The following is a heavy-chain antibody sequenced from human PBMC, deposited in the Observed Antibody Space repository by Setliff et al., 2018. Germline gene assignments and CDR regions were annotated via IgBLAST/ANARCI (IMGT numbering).Heavy chain of an antibody. CDR3: TRARDRSGYWDFDY. CDR2: IRNKAYGGTT. V-gene: IGHV3-49*04. D-gene: IGHD3-3*01. Sequence: GGSLRLSCTTSGFIFGDYAITWVRQAPGKGLEWVGFIRNKAYGGTTEYAASVKGRFTISRDESKSIAFLQMNSLKTEDTAVYYCTRARDRSGYWDFDYWGQGTLVTISS. J-gene: IGHJ4*02. CDR1: GFIFGDYA.